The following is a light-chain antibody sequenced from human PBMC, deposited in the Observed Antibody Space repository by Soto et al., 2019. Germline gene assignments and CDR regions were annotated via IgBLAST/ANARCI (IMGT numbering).Light chain of an antibody. CDR2: ANT. J-gene: IGLJ1*01. CDR3: QSYDSTLTSYV. CDR1: NANLGAGDD. Sequence: QSVLTQPPSVSGAPGQRVTISCTGNNANLGAGDDVNWYQQLPGPAPRLLIYANTNRPSGVPDRFSGSRSGTSASLAITGLQAEDEADYYCQSYDSTLTSYVFGTGTKVTVL. V-gene: IGLV1-40*01.